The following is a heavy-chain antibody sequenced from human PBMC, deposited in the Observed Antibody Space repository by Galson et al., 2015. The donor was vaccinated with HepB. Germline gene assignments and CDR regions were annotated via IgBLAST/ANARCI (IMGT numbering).Heavy chain of an antibody. J-gene: IGHJ4*02. CDR1: GFTFSNAW. V-gene: IGHV3-15*07. CDR3: TTDRRRGLWFGELPFDY. D-gene: IGHD3-10*01. Sequence: SLRLSCAASGFTFSNAWMNWVRQAPGKGLEWVGRIKSKTDGGTTDYAAPVNGRFTISRDDSKNTLYLQMNSLKTEDTAVYYCTTDRRRGLWFGELPFDYWGQGTLVTVSS. CDR2: IKSKTDGGTT.